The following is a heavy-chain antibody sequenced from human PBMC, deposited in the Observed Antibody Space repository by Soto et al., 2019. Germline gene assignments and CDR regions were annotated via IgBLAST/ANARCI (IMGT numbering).Heavy chain of an antibody. D-gene: IGHD3-10*02. V-gene: IGHV4-59*01. Sequence: QVQLQESGPGLVKPSETLSLTCTVSGGSISSYYWSWIRQPPGKGLEWIGSIYYRGSTNYNPSLQSRVTTSLDTAKDLFSLKLSSVTAADTAVYYCARGVRGASVFDPWGQGTLVTVSS. CDR3: ARGVRGASVFDP. J-gene: IGHJ5*02. CDR1: GGSISSYY. CDR2: IYYRGST.